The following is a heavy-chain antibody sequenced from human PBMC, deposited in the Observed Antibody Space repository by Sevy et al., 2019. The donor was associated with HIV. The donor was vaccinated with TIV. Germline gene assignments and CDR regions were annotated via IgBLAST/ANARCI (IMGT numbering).Heavy chain of an antibody. CDR3: ARGGGVTIFGVVIRNWFDP. Sequence: SETLSLTCAVSGGSISSSNWWSWVRQPPGKGLEWIGEIYHSGSTNYNPSLKSRVTISVDKSKNQFSLKLGSVTAADTAVYYWARGGGVTIFGVVIRNWFDPWGQGTLVTVSS. V-gene: IGHV4-4*02. D-gene: IGHD3-3*01. J-gene: IGHJ5*02. CDR1: GGSISSSNW. CDR2: IYHSGST.